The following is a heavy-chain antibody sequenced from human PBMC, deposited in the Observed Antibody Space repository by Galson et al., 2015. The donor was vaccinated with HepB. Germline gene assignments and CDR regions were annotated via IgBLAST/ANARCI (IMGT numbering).Heavy chain of an antibody. J-gene: IGHJ4*02. V-gene: IGHV3-30-3*01. CDR1: GFTFSSYA. D-gene: IGHD5-18*01. CDR3: ARDPGVDSGLVHFFNY. CDR2: ISYDGSNK. Sequence: SLRLSCAASGFTFSSYAMHWVRQAPGKGLEWVAVISYDGSNKYYADSVKGRFTISRDNSKNTLYLQMNSLRAEDTAVYYCARDPGVDSGLVHFFNYWGQGNQVSVSS.